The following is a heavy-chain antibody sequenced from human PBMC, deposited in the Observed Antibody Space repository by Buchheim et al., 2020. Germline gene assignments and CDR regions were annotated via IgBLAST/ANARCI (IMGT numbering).Heavy chain of an antibody. CDR3: AKDRTGMYSSSSGYFDY. J-gene: IGHJ4*02. D-gene: IGHD6-6*01. CDR2: ISGTSVTT. V-gene: IGHV3-23*01. CDR1: GFPFDTYA. Sequence: EVQLLESGGGLVQPGGSLRLSCAASGFPFDTYAMNWVRQAPGKGLEWVSTISGTSVTTYYTVSVKGRFTISRDNSKNTLYLQMNSLRAEDTAVYYCAKDRTGMYSSSSGYFDYWGQGSL.